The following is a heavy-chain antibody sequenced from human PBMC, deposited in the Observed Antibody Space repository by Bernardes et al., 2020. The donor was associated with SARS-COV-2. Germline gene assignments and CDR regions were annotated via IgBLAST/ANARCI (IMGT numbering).Heavy chain of an antibody. CDR3: ARSLDGMDV. J-gene: IGHJ6*02. V-gene: IGHV4-59*01. CDR1: GCSISSYY. CDR2: IYYSGST. Sequence: SETLSLTCTVSGCSISSYYLSWIRQPPGKGLEWIGYIYYSGSTNYNPSFKSRVTISLDTYTNQFSLKLRSVTAADTAVYYCARSLDGMDVWGQGTTVTVSS.